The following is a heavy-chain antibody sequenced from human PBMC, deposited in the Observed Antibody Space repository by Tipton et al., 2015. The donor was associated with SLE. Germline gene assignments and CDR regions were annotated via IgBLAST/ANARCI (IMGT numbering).Heavy chain of an antibody. CDR2: IYYSGST. CDR3: ARWGGSRPGYFQH. CDR1: GGSFSSYY. J-gene: IGHJ1*01. D-gene: IGHD3-16*01. V-gene: IGHV4-59*01. Sequence: LRLSCAVYGGSFSSYYWSWIRQPPGKGLEWIGYIYYSGSTNYNPSLKSRVTISVDTSKNQFSLKLSPVTAADTAVYYCARWGGSRPGYFQHWGQGTLVTVSS.